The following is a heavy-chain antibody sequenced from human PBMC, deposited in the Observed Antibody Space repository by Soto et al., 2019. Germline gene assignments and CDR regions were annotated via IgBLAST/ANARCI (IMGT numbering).Heavy chain of an antibody. CDR3: ARGAAGVSSY. CDR1: GGSISSYH. J-gene: IGHJ4*02. CDR2: INYSGST. Sequence: QVQLQESGPGLVKSSETLSLTCTVSGGSISSYHWRWIRQPKGKGLEWIGYINYSGSTNNNPSLRSRVTLSVDTSKNQFSLKLKSVTAADTAVYYCARGAAGVSSYWGQGILVTVSS. D-gene: IGHD6-25*01. V-gene: IGHV4-59*01.